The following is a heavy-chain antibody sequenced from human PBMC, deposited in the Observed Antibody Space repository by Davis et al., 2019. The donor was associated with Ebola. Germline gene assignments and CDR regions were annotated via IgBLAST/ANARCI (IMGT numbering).Heavy chain of an antibody. V-gene: IGHV3-9*02. CDR2: ISWNSNTI. D-gene: IGHD1-26*01. J-gene: IGHJ4*02. CDR3: ATLVGGSYCFDY. Sequence: GGSLRLSCAPSGFTSDDHAMHWVRHAPGKGLAWVAGISWNSNTINYGDSVKGRFTISRDNAKNSLYLQMNSLRGEDTAIYYCATLVGGSYCFDYWGQGMLVTVSS. CDR1: GFTSDDHA.